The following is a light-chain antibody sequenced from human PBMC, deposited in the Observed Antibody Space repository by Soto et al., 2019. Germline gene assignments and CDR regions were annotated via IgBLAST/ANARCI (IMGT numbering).Light chain of an antibody. J-gene: IGKJ2*01. CDR3: QQANGFPHT. V-gene: IGKV1-12*01. CDR1: QDIRSW. Sequence: DVQMTQSPSSVSASVGDRVTITCRASQDIRSWLTWYQQKPGQAPKLLIYAASTLQNGVQSRFSGSGSGTDFTLTIRGLQPEDFATYYCQQANGFPHTFGQGTRLDIK. CDR2: AAS.